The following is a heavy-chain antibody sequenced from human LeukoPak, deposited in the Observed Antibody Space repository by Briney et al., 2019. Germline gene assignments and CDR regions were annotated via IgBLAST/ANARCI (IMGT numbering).Heavy chain of an antibody. J-gene: IGHJ3*02. V-gene: IGHV4-59*11. CDR1: GGSITSHY. Sequence: PSETLSLTCTVSGGSITSHYWSWVRQPPGKGLEWIGYVYYSGTTNYNPSLKSRVTISVDTSKNQFSLKLTSVTPADTAVYYCARGPYSYDSSGAFDIWGQGTMVTVSS. CDR2: VYYSGTT. CDR3: ARGPYSYDSSGAFDI. D-gene: IGHD3-22*01.